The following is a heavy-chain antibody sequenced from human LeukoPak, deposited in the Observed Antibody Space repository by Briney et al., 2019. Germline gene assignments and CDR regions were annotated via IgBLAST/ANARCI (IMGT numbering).Heavy chain of an antibody. Sequence: SVKVSCKASGGTFSSYAISWVRQAPGQGLEWMGGIIPIFGTANYAQKFQGRVTITRNTSISTAYMELSSLRSEDTAVYYCAREEDYGDYLDYWGQGTLVTVSS. J-gene: IGHJ4*02. CDR3: AREEDYGDYLDY. CDR1: GGTFSSYA. D-gene: IGHD4-17*01. V-gene: IGHV1-69*05. CDR2: IIPIFGTA.